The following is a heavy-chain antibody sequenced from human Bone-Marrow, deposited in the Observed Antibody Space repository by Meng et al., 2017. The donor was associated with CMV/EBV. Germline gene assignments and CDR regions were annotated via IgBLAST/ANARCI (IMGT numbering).Heavy chain of an antibody. CDR1: GFTFSSYW. Sequence: GESLKISCAASGFTFSSYWMSWVRQAPGKGLEWVANIKQDGSEKNYVDSVQGRFTISRDNAKNSLYVEMNSLRVEDTGVYYCARGLGAPDYWGQGNLVNVSS. CDR3: ARGLGAPDY. D-gene: IGHD1-26*01. V-gene: IGHV3-7*01. J-gene: IGHJ4*02. CDR2: IKQDGSEK.